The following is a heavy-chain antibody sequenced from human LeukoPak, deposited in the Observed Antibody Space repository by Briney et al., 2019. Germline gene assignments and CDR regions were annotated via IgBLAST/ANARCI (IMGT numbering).Heavy chain of an antibody. CDR1: GGSISSSNW. CDR3: AKDIEGVVPVALDY. D-gene: IGHD2-2*01. Sequence: PSETLSLTCAVSGGSISSSNWWSWVRPPPGKWLEWIGEIYHSGSTNYNPSLKSRVTISVDKSKNQFSLKLSSVTAADTAVYYCAKDIEGVVPVALDYWGQGTLVTVSS. J-gene: IGHJ4*02. V-gene: IGHV4-4*02. CDR2: IYHSGST.